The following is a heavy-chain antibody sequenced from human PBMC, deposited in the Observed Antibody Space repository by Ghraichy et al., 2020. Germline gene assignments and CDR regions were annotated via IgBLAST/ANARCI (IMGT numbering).Heavy chain of an antibody. V-gene: IGHV3-7*01. CDR3: AREDGGSYYGDYYYYYGMDV. CDR2: IKQDGSEK. Sequence: LSLTCAASGFTFSSYWMSWVRQAPGKGLEWVANIKQDGSEKYYVDSVKGRFTISRDNAKNSLYLQMNSLRAEDTAVYYCAREDGGSYYGDYYYYYGMDVWGQGTTVTVSS. CDR1: GFTFSSYW. J-gene: IGHJ6*02. D-gene: IGHD1-26*01.